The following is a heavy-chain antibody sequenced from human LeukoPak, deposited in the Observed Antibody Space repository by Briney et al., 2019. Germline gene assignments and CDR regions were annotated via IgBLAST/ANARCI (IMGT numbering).Heavy chain of an antibody. D-gene: IGHD2-2*02. CDR2: ISSSSSTI. J-gene: IGHJ4*02. CDR1: GFTFSTYS. V-gene: IGHV3-48*01. CDR3: ARNAFVDCSTTSCYNDY. Sequence: GGSLRLSCAASGFTFSTYSMNWVRQAPGKGLEWVSYISSSSSTIYYADSVKGRFTIPRDNAKNSLYLQMNSLRAEDTAVYYCARNAFVDCSTTSCYNDYWGQGTLVTVSS.